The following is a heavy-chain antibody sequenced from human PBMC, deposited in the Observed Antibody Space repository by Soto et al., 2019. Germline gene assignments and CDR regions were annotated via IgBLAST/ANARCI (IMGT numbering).Heavy chain of an antibody. D-gene: IGHD6-6*01. CDR2: IDPSDSYT. J-gene: IGHJ6*02. CDR3: ARYYSSSFYYYGMDV. CDR1: GYSFTSYW. V-gene: IGHV5-10-1*01. Sequence: PGESLKISCKGSGYSFTSYWISWVRQMPGKGLEWMGRIDPSDSYTNYSPSFQGHVTISADKSISTAYLQWSSLKASDTAMYYCARYYSSSFYYYGMDVWGQGTMVTVSS.